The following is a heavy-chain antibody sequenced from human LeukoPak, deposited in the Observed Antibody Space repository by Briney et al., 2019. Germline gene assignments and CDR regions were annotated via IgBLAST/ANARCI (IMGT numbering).Heavy chain of an antibody. D-gene: IGHD6-19*01. J-gene: IGHJ3*02. CDR2: IRSSSNSI. Sequence: GGSLRLSCAASGFTFSSYSMNWLRQAPGKGLEWFSSIRSSSNSIYYADSVKGRFTISRDNAKNSLYLQMNSLRAEDTAVYYCARGYEAGAFDIWGPGAMVTVSS. V-gene: IGHV3-21*01. CDR3: ARGYEAGAFDI. CDR1: GFTFSSYS.